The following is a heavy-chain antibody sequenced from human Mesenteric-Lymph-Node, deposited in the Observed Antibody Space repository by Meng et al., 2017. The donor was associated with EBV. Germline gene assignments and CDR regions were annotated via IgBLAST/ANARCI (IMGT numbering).Heavy chain of an antibody. CDR1: GFTFSSYG. D-gene: IGHD4-17*01. J-gene: IGHJ4*02. V-gene: IGHV3-23*04. CDR2: ISGSGVNT. Sequence: VHCVESGGGLVQPGGSLRLSCVAFGFTFSSYGMSWVRQAPGKGLECVSEISGSGVNTYYADSVKGRFTISRDNSKNTLYLQMSSLGAEDTAVYYCAKRKDYGDYILDYWGQGTLVTVSS. CDR3: AKRKDYGDYILDY.